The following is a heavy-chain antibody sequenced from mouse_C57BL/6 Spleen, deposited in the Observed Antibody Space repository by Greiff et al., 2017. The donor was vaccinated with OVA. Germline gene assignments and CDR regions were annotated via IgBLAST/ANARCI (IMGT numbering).Heavy chain of an antibody. CDR1: GYTFTDYY. J-gene: IGHJ2*01. CDR3: ARSEAY. Sequence: EVQLQQSGPELVKPGASVKISCKASGYTFTDYYMNWVKQSHGKSLEWIGDINPNNGGTSYNQKFKGKATLTVDKSSSTAYMELRSLTSEDSAVYYCARSEAYWGQGTTLTVSS. CDR2: INPNNGGT. V-gene: IGHV1-26*01.